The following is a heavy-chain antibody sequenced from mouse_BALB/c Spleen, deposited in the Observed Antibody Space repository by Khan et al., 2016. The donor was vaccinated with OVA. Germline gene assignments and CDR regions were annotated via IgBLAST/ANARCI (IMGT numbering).Heavy chain of an antibody. J-gene: IGHJ3*01. Sequence: QVQLQQSGAEVVRPGVSVKVSCKGSGYTFTDFTLHWVKQSHAMSLEWIGVISTYYGHATYNQKFKDKATMTVDKSSSTAYMELARLTSEDSAILYCSRGGGGNRFAYWGQGTLVTVSA. CDR2: ISTYYGHA. V-gene: IGHV1S137*01. CDR3: SRGGGGNRFAY. CDR1: GYTFTDFT.